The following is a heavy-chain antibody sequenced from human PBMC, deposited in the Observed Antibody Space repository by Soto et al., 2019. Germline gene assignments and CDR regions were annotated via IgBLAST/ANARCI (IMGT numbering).Heavy chain of an antibody. CDR1: GGSISSYY. V-gene: IGHV4-59*01. CDR2: IYYSGST. J-gene: IGHJ4*02. D-gene: IGHD3-10*01. CDR3: ARASGAPTFDY. Sequence: QVQLQESGPGLVKPSETLSLTCTVSGGSISSYYWSWIRQPPGKGLEWLGYIYYSGSTNYNPSLKSRVTISVDPSKNQFSLKLSSVTAADTAVYYCARASGAPTFDYWGQGTLLTVSS.